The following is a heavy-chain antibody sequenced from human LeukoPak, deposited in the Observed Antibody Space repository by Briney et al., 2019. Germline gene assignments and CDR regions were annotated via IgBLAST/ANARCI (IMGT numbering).Heavy chain of an antibody. J-gene: IGHJ4*02. D-gene: IGHD7-27*01. CDR3: ASSERRNWGASDY. Sequence: PGGSLRLSCAASGFTFSSYSMNWVRQAPGKGLEWVSSISSSSSYIYYADSVKGRFTISRDNAKNSLYLQMNSLRAEDTAVYYCASSERRNWGASDYWGQGTLVTVSS. V-gene: IGHV3-21*01. CDR1: GFTFSSYS. CDR2: ISSSSSYI.